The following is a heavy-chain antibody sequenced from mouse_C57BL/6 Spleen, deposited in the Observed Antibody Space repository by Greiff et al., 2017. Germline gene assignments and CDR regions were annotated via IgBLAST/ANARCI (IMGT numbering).Heavy chain of an antibody. V-gene: IGHV10-1*01. CDR2: IRSKSNNYAT. CDR3: VRQYGYDYYFDY. J-gene: IGHJ2*01. CDR1: GFSFNTYA. D-gene: IGHD2-2*01. Sequence: EVQLVESGGGLVQPKGSLKLSCAASGFSFNTYAMNWVRQAPGKGLEWVARIRSKSNNYATYYADSVKDRFTISRDDSESMLYLHMNNLKTEDTAMYYCVRQYGYDYYFDYWGQGTTLTVSS.